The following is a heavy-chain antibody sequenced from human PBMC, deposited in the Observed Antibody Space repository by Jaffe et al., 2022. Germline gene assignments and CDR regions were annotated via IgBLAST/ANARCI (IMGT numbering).Heavy chain of an antibody. D-gene: IGHD2-15*01. CDR2: ISHSGIT. CDR1: GYSITSAYY. CDR3: ARQGYTTTWRTFDH. J-gene: IGHJ4*02. Sequence: QVQLQESGPGLVKPSETLSLTCSVSGYSITSAYYWGWMRQPPSKGLEWIGTISHSGITNYNASLKSRVTISVDTSKNHFSLKLSSATAADTAVYYCARQGYTTTWRTFDHWGQGTLVTVSS. V-gene: IGHV4-38-2*01.